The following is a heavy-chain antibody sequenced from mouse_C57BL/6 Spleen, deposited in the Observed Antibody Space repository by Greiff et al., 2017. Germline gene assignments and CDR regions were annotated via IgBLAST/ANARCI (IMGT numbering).Heavy chain of an antibody. V-gene: IGHV1-64*01. CDR1: GYTFTSYW. CDR3: ARDTTVVARVIDY. J-gene: IGHJ2*01. Sequence: VQLQQPGAELVKPGASVKLSCKASGYTFTSYWMPWVKQRPGQGLEWIGMIHPNSGSTNYNEKFKSKATLTVDTSSSTAYMQLSSLTSEDSAVXYCARDTTVVARVIDYWGQGTTLTVSS. D-gene: IGHD1-1*01. CDR2: IHPNSGST.